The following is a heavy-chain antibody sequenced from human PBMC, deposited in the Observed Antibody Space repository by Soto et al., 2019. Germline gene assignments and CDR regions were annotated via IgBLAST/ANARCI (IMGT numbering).Heavy chain of an antibody. CDR1: GYSFTNYL. CDR2: IHPSDFDT. V-gene: IGHV5-51*01. J-gene: IGHJ5*02. D-gene: IGHD5-12*01. Sequence: GGSLKNSRKGSGYSFTNYLIGWVRQMPGKGLEWMGIIHPSDFDTRYSPSFQGQVTISADKSISTAYLQWSSLRASDTAMYFCAIHSTGYEDSWGQGTLVTVSS. CDR3: AIHSTGYEDS.